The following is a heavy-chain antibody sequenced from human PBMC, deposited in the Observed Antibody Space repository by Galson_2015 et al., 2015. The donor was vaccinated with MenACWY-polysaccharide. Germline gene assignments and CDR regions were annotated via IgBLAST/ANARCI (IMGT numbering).Heavy chain of an antibody. CDR1: GYTFTSYA. CDR3: AKAGPSSGGTYFDY. CDR2: INAGNGNT. Sequence: SCKAFGYTFTSYAIHWVRQAPGQRLEWMGWINAGNGNTKYSQNFQGRVTIIRDTSASTAYMELSSLRSEDTAVYYCAKAGPSSGGTYFDYWGQGSLVTVSS. D-gene: IGHD6-6*01. J-gene: IGHJ4*02. V-gene: IGHV1-3*01.